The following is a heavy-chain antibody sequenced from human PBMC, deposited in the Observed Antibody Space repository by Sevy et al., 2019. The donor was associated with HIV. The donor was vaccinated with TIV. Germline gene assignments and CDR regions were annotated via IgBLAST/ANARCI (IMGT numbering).Heavy chain of an antibody. J-gene: IGHJ4*02. CDR1: GGSITSLY. Sequence: SETLSVTCTVSGGSITSLYWNWIRQPPGKGLEWIANIYNNGHINYNPSLKSRVTLSLDTSKNPFSLRLSSVNAADTAMYYCAGENAWGRGYSWGQGTLVTVSS. D-gene: IGHD1-26*01. V-gene: IGHV4-59*08. CDR3: AGENAWGRGYS. CDR2: IYNNGHI.